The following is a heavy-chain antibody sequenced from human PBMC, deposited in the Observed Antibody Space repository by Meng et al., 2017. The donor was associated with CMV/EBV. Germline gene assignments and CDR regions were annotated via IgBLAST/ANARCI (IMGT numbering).Heavy chain of an antibody. CDR1: GFAHRCHG. CDR2: SSTDGTNN. CDR3: AKVTGYTSGWPLDY. D-gene: IGHD6-19*01. Sequence: GFAHRCHGTHRDCQPQGKGLGWVAVSSTDGTNNDNTDSEKGRVAISRDNSKNTRYLQMGSLRLRDTAVYYCAKVTGYTSGWPLDYWGQGTLVTVSS. V-gene: IGHV3-30*18. J-gene: IGHJ4*02.